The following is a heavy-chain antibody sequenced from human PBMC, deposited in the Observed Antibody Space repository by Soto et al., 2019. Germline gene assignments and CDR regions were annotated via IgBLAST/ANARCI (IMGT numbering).Heavy chain of an antibody. Sequence: VVSRIISCAASGFTFSSYAMSWVRQAPGKGLEWVSAISGSGGSTYYADSVKGRFTISRDNSKNTLYLQMNSLRAEDTAVYYCAKTAGVAAAGIRYYGMDVWGQGTTVTVSS. J-gene: IGHJ6*02. CDR1: GFTFSSYA. D-gene: IGHD6-13*01. CDR2: ISGSGGST. CDR3: AKTAGVAAAGIRYYGMDV. V-gene: IGHV3-23*01.